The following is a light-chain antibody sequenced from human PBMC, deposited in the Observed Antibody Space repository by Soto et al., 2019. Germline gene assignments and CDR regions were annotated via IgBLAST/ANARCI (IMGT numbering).Light chain of an antibody. CDR2: TXS. CDR1: QSISSW. Sequence: DIQMTQSPSTLSALVGYRVTIICRASQSISSWWVCYQQKGGKAPHLLXATXSNLERGGPSRCSGSGSATEFNLTISSLQPEYFATYYCQQYKSVIWTFGQGTKVDIK. V-gene: IGKV1-5*03. CDR3: QQYKSVIWT. J-gene: IGKJ1*01.